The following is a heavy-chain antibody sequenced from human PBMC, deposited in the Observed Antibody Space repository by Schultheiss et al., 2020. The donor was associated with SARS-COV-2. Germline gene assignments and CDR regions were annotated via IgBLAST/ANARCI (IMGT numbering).Heavy chain of an antibody. D-gene: IGHD6-13*01. Sequence: ASVKVSCKASGYTFTSYDINWVRQATGQGLEWMGWMNPNSGNTGYAQKFQGRVTMTRNTSISTAYMELSSLRSEDTAVYYGARSGGGSIAAAGAYYYYGMDVWGQGTTVTVSS. V-gene: IGHV1-8*01. CDR1: GYTFTSYD. CDR3: ARSGGGSIAAAGAYYYYGMDV. J-gene: IGHJ6*02. CDR2: MNPNSGNT.